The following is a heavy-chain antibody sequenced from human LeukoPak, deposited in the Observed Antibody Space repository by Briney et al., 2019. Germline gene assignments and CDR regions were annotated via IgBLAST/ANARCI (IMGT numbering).Heavy chain of an antibody. Sequence: GGSLRLSCAASGFTFRDYSMGWIRQAPGKGLEWVSYISNSVGSRIYNADSVKGRFSISRDNAKNSLYLQMNSLRAEDTAVYYCARAFNDAFDIWGQGTMVTVSS. CDR1: GFTFRDYS. CDR3: ARAFNDAFDI. CDR2: ISNSVGSRI. V-gene: IGHV3-11*04. J-gene: IGHJ3*02.